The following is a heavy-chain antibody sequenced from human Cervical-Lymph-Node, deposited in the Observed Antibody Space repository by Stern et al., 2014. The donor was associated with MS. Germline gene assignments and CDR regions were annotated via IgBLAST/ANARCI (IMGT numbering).Heavy chain of an antibody. CDR1: GDSISSSHW. Sequence: QLQLQESGPGLVKPSGTLSLTCAVSGDSISSSHWWSWVRQSPGKGLEWIGKSLQPGSTNYTPSLKSLVTIPVDKSKNQSSLELSSVTAADTAVFYCATRSGSFYRSILDVWGQGTTVTVSS. V-gene: IGHV4-4*02. J-gene: IGHJ6*02. CDR3: ATRSGSFYRSILDV. CDR2: SLQPGST. D-gene: IGHD1-26*01.